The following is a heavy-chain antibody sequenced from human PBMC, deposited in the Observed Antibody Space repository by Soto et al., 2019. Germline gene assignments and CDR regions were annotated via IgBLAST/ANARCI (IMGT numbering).Heavy chain of an antibody. D-gene: IGHD1-7*01. CDR1: GFSLSTSGVG. J-gene: IGHJ4*02. CDR2: IYWDDDK. Sequence: QITLKESGPTLVKPTQTLTLTCTFSGFSLSTSGVGVGWIRQPPGKALEWLALIYWDDDKRYSPSLRSRLTITKDTFKNQVVLTMTNMDPMDTATYYCAHRNNWNSLDYWGQGTLVTVSS. V-gene: IGHV2-5*02. CDR3: AHRNNWNSLDY.